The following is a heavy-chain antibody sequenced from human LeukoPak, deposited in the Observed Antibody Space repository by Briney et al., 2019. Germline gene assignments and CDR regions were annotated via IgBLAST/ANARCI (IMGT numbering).Heavy chain of an antibody. Sequence: ASVKVSCKASGYTFTSYGIRWVRQAPGQGLEWMGWISAYNGNTNYAQKLQGRVTMTTDTSTSTAYMELRSLRSDDTAVYYCARDGIQLWLKAADAFDIWGQGTMVTVSS. D-gene: IGHD5-18*01. CDR1: GYTFTSYG. J-gene: IGHJ3*02. CDR3: ARDGIQLWLKAADAFDI. CDR2: ISAYNGNT. V-gene: IGHV1-18*01.